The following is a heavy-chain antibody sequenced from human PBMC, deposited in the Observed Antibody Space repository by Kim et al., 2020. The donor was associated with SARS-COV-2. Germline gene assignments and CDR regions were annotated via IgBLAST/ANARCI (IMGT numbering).Heavy chain of an antibody. Sequence: GGSLRLSCAASGFTFSSYSMNWVRQAPGKGLEWVSSISSSSSYIYYADSVKGRFTISRDNAKNSLYLQMNSLRAEDTAVYYCARDQIGSWVNYFDYWGQGTLVTVSS. V-gene: IGHV3-21*01. CDR1: GFTFSSYS. D-gene: IGHD6-13*01. J-gene: IGHJ4*02. CDR3: ARDQIGSWVNYFDY. CDR2: ISSSSSYI.